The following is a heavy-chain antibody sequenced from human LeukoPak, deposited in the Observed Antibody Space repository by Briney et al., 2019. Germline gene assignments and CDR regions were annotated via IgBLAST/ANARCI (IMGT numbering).Heavy chain of an antibody. Sequence: GGSLRLSCAASRFRFIDYWMTWARQAPGKGLECVANIKTDGSAKYYPDSVKGRFTVSRDNAKNSLYLEMNNMRVEDTAIYYCTKDLNHDSSGWGQGTLVTVSS. CDR1: RFRFIDYW. CDR2: IKTDGSAK. V-gene: IGHV3-7*01. J-gene: IGHJ4*02. CDR3: TKDLNHDSSG. D-gene: IGHD3-22*01.